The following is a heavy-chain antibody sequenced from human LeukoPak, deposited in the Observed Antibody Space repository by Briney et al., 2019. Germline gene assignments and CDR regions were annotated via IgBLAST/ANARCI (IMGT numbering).Heavy chain of an antibody. CDR1: GFTFNNYA. D-gene: IGHD3-3*01. V-gene: IGHV3-7*03. Sequence: GGSLRLSCAASGFTFNNYAMSWVRQAPGKGPEWVANIKQDGSEKYYVDSVKGRFNISRDNAKNSLYLQMNSLRAEDTAVYYCAVLLEWLPRADYWGQGTLVTVSS. CDR2: IKQDGSEK. CDR3: AVLLEWLPRADY. J-gene: IGHJ4*02.